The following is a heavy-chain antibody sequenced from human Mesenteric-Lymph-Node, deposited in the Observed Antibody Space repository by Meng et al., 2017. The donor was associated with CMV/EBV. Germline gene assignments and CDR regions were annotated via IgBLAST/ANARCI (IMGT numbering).Heavy chain of an antibody. Sequence: QQHLQESGPGLVKPSATLSLTCTASGGSIRSSSYYWGWSRQPPGKGLEWIGGIYYSGSTYYNPSLKSRVTISVDTSKNQFSLKLSSVTAADTAVYYCARDGDYYDSSGYNPFDYWGQGTLVTVSS. CDR3: ARDGDYYDSSGYNPFDY. V-gene: IGHV4-39*07. CDR2: IYYSGST. J-gene: IGHJ4*02. CDR1: GGSIRSSSYY. D-gene: IGHD3-22*01.